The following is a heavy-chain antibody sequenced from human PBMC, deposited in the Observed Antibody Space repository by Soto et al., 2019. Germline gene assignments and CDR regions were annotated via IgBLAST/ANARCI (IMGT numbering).Heavy chain of an antibody. D-gene: IGHD6-6*01. V-gene: IGHV1-18*01. CDR2: ISAYNGNT. Sequence: ASVKVSCKASGYTFTSYGISWVRQAPGQGLEWMGWISAYNGNTNYAQKLQGRVTMTTDTSISTAYMELSRLRSDDTAVYYCARISRSSVNYFDYWGQGTLVTVS. CDR1: GYTFTSYG. J-gene: IGHJ4*02. CDR3: ARISRSSVNYFDY.